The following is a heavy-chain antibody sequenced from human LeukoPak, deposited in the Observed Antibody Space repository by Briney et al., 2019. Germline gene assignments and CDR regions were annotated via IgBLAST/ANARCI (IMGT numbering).Heavy chain of an antibody. J-gene: IGHJ4*02. D-gene: IGHD5-18*01. CDR2: ISYDGSKK. V-gene: IGHV3-30*18. Sequence: GGSLRLSCAASGFTFSSSGIHWVRQAPGKGLEWVAIISYDGSKKYYADSVKGRFTISRDNYKNTLYLQINGLRAEDTAVYYWAKDGGGSFGDIGYFADWGQGTLATVSS. CDR1: GFTFSSSG. CDR3: AKDGGGSFGDIGYFAD.